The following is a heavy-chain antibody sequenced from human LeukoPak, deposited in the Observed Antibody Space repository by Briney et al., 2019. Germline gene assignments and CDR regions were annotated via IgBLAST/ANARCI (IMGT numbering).Heavy chain of an antibody. CDR3: ARDGYYGSGSRGTFDI. Sequence: PGGSLRLSCAASGFTFSSSWMNWVRQAPGKGLEWVANVNQDGSQKYYVDSVKGRSTISRDNAKNSLYLQMSSLRAEDTAVYYCARDGYYGSGSRGTFDIWGQGTMVTVSS. J-gene: IGHJ3*02. V-gene: IGHV3-7*01. CDR2: VNQDGSQK. CDR1: GFTFSSSW. D-gene: IGHD3-10*01.